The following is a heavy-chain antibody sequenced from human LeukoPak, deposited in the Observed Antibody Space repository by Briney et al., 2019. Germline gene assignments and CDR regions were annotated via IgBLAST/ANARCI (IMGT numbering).Heavy chain of an antibody. CDR2: ISAYNGNT. J-gene: IGHJ5*02. CDR1: GYAFTSYG. CDR3: AREQYGSGSYQSWFDP. V-gene: IGHV1-18*01. Sequence: GASVKVSCKASGYAFTSYGISWVRQAPGQGLEWMGWISAYNGNTNYAQKLQGRVTMTTDTSTSTAYMELRSLRSDDTAVYYCAREQYGSGSYQSWFDPWGLGTLVTVSS. D-gene: IGHD3-10*01.